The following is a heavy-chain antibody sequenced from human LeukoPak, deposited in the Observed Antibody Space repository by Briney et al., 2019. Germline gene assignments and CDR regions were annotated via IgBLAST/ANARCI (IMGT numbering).Heavy chain of an antibody. Sequence: KPSETLSLTCTVSGGSISSYYWSWLRQPPGKGLEWIGYIYYSGSTNYNPSLKSRVTISVDTSKNQFSLKLSSVTTADTAVYYCARAPATWGNYFDYWGQGTLVAVSS. J-gene: IGHJ4*02. CDR2: IYYSGST. CDR3: ARAPATWGNYFDY. CDR1: GGSISSYY. D-gene: IGHD5-12*01. V-gene: IGHV4-59*01.